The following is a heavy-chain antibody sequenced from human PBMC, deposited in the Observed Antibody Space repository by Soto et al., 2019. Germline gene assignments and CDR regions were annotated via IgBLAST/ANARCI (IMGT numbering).Heavy chain of an antibody. D-gene: IGHD2-15*01. J-gene: IGHJ6*02. CDR3: AKDVRYCSGGTCYSSGGVDV. CDR1: GFTVSSNY. V-gene: IGHV3-66*01. CDR2: IYSGGST. Sequence: GGSLRLSCAASGFTVSSNYMSWVRQAPGKGLEWVSVIYSGGSTYYADSVKGRFTISRDNSKNTLYLQMNSLRAEDTAVYYCAKDVRYCSGGTCYSSGGVDVWGQGTTVTVSS.